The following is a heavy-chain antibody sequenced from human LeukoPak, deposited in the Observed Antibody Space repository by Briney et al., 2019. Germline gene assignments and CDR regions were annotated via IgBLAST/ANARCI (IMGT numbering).Heavy chain of an antibody. CDR2: MYYSGSA. J-gene: IGHJ4*02. D-gene: IGHD6-13*01. CDR3: ARSTFSSNWNL. CDR1: GGSITDYY. Sequence: SETLSLTCTVSGGSITDYYWSWIRHSSGKGLVWIGYMYYSGSAYYSPSLKTRVTISVDTSKNQFSLKLTSVTAADTAVYYCARSTFSSNWNLWGQGTLVTVSS. V-gene: IGHV4-59*08.